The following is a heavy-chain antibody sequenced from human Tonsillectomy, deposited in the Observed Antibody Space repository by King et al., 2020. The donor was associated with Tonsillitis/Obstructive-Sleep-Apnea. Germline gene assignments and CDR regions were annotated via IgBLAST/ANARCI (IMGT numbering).Heavy chain of an antibody. D-gene: IGHD1-14*01. V-gene: IGHV3-74*02. CDR2: INSDGIST. CDR3: TCEIGIHAFEV. CDR1: GFTFSIYR. J-gene: IGHJ3*01. Sequence: QLVQSGGGLVQPGGSLRLSCAASGFTFSIYRMHWVRQAPGKGLVWVSRINSDGISTCYADSVKGRFTISRDNAKNTLYLQMNGLRAEDTAVYYCTCEIGIHAFEVWGQGTMVTVSS.